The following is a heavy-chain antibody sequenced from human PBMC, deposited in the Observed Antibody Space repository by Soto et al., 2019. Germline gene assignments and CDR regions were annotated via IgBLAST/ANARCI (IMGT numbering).Heavy chain of an antibody. J-gene: IGHJ4*02. V-gene: IGHV3-43*01. CDR1: GFTFEEHT. CDR3: TRVQKKYRTTSGVDFDS. Sequence: EVMLEESGGAVVQPGGSLRLSCVVSGFTFEEHTIHWVRQAPGKCLEWISLLSWDGGTTYYAESVKGRFTISRDSGTNSVFLQMDSLRSEDTALYYCTRVQKKYRTTSGVDFDSWGQGTQVTVSS. CDR2: LSWDGGTT. D-gene: IGHD5-12*01.